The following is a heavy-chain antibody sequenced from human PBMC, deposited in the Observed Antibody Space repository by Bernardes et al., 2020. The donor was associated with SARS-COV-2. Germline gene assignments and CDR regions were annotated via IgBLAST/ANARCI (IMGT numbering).Heavy chain of an antibody. CDR2: GYYSGTT. V-gene: IGHV4-59*01. J-gene: IGHJ2*01. CDR3: ARDVYSDFWSNYYPYRYFAP. CDR1: GCSISSYY. D-gene: IGHD3-3*01. Sequence: SETLSLTCTVSGCSISSYYWSWIRQPPGKGLEWIGYGYYSGTTNYNPSLKSRVTISVDTTKNQFSLKLTSVTAADTAVYYCARDVYSDFWSNYYPYRYFAPGGRGTLVAVSS.